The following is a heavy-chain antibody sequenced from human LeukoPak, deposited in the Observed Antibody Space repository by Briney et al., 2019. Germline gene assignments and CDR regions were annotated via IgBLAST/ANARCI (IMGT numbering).Heavy chain of an antibody. CDR2: ISAYNGNT. CDR1: GYTFTSYG. CDR3: ARHLRLGELSLLGY. Sequence: ASVKVSCKASGYTFTSYGISWVRQAPGQGLEWMGWISAYNGNTNYAQKLQGRVTMTTDTSTSTAYTELRSLRSDDTAVYYCARHLRLGELSLLGYWGQGTLVTVSS. D-gene: IGHD3-16*02. J-gene: IGHJ4*02. V-gene: IGHV1-18*04.